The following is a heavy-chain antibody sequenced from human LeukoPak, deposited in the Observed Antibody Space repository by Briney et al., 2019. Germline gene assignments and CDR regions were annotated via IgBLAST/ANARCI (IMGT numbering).Heavy chain of an antibody. CDR3: ARWGSSNWWEHLGDY. CDR1: GYTFSSHG. D-gene: IGHD2-8*02. J-gene: IGHJ4*02. CDR2: ISSHNGNT. Sequence: GASVKVSCKASGYTFSSHGFSWVRQAPGQGLEWMGWISSHNGNTNYAQKFQGRITMTTDASTSTAYMELGSLRSDDTAIYYCARWGSSNWWEHLGDYWGQGTLVTVSS. V-gene: IGHV1-18*01.